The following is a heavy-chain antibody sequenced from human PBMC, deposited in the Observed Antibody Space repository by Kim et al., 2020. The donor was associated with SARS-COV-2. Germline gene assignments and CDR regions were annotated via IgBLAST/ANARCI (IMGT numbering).Heavy chain of an antibody. CDR3: TADRGGFAEGN. V-gene: IGHV3-15*01. D-gene: IGHD3-10*01. Sequence: GGSLRLSCAASGFTFSDAWMSWVRQAPGKGLEWVGRVKTKSDGGTTVYAAPVKDRFTISKDDSKNTVFLQMNSLKTEDTAVYYCTADRGGFAEGNWGQGTLVTVSS. CDR2: VKTKSDGGTT. J-gene: IGHJ4*02. CDR1: GFTFSDAW.